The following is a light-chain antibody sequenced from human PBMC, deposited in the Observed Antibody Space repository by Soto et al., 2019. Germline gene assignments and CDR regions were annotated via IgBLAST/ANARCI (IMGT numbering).Light chain of an antibody. V-gene: IGKV1-39*01. J-gene: IGKJ3*01. CDR3: QQSYSTLT. Sequence: DIQLTQSPSSLSASVGDRVTITCRASQSISSYLNCYQQKPGKAPKLLIYAASSLQSGVPSRFSVSGSGTDFTLTISSLQPEDFATYYCQQSYSTLTFGPGTKVD. CDR2: AAS. CDR1: QSISSY.